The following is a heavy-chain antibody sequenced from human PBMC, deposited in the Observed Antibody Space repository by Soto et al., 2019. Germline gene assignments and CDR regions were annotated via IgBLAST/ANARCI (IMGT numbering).Heavy chain of an antibody. D-gene: IGHD2-2*01. J-gene: IGHJ6*02. CDR1: GGSISSGDYY. CDR2: IYYSGST. V-gene: IGHV4-30-4*01. Sequence: SETLSLTCTVSGGSISSGDYYWSWIRQPPGKGLEWIGYIYYSGSTYYNPSLKSRVTISVDTSKNQFSLKLSSVTAADTAVYYCARGMAVRDYYGMDVWGQGTTVTVSS. CDR3: ARGMAVRDYYGMDV.